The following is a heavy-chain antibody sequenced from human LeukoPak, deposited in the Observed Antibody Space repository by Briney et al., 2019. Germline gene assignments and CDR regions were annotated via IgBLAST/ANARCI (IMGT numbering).Heavy chain of an antibody. CDR1: GFTFSSYW. D-gene: IGHD4-17*01. CDR3: AREKDGDYAGWSFAY. V-gene: IGHV3-7*01. J-gene: IGHJ4*02. CDR2: IRQDGSEK. Sequence: GGSLRLSCAASGFTFSSYWMSWVRQAPGKGLEWVANIRQDGSEKYYVDSVKGRFTISRDNAKNTLYLQMDSLRAEDTAIYYCAREKDGDYAGWSFAYWGLGTLVTVSS.